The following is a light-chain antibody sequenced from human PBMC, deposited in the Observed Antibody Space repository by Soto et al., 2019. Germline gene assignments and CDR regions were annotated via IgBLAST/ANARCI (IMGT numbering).Light chain of an antibody. CDR2: DVN. CDR1: PSDVGGSNS. CDR3: SSYAPSDVV. V-gene: IGLV2-8*01. J-gene: IGLJ2*01. Sequence: QSVLTQPPSASGSPRQSVTISCTGTPSDVGGSNSVSWYQQHPGKAPNLMIYDVNKRPSGVPDRFSGSKSGNTASLTVSGLQAADEAYYFCSSYAPSDVVFGGGTQLTVL.